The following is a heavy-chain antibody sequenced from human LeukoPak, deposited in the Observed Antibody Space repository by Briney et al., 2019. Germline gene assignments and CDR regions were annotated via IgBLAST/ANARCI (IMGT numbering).Heavy chain of an antibody. CDR1: GGSISSGDYY. CDR2: MYYTGST. D-gene: IGHD3-22*01. V-gene: IGHV4-30-4*01. Sequence: SQTLSLTCTVSGGSISSGDYYWSWIRQPPGKGLEWIAYMYYTGSTYYNPSLKSRVTMSADTSKNQLSLKLSSVTAADTAVYYCARPYYYDSRIDPWGQGILVTVSS. CDR3: ARPYYYDSRIDP. J-gene: IGHJ5*02.